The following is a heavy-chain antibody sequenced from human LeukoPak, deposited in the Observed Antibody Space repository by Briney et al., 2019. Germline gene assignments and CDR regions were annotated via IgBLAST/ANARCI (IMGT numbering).Heavy chain of an antibody. D-gene: IGHD3-10*01. J-gene: IGHJ4*02. Sequence: SETLSLTCTVSGGSISSSSYYWGWIRQPPGKGLEWIGSIYYSGSTYYNPSLKSRVTISVDTSKNQFSLKLSSVTAADTAVYYCARTLLWFGETFDYWGQGTLVTVSS. CDR3: ARTLLWFGETFDY. V-gene: IGHV4-39*07. CDR1: GGSISSSSYY. CDR2: IYYSGST.